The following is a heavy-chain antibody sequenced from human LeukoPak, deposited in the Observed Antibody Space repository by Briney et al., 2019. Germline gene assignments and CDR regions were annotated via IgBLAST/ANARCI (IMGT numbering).Heavy chain of an antibody. Sequence: SETLSLTCAVYGGSFSGYYWSWIRQPPGKGLEWIGEINHSGSTNYNPSLKSRVTISVDTSKNQFSLKLSSVTAADTAVYYCARRRWLVPMPNYFDYWGQGTLVTVSS. J-gene: IGHJ4*02. D-gene: IGHD6-19*01. CDR2: INHSGST. CDR3: ARRRWLVPMPNYFDY. CDR1: GGSFSGYY. V-gene: IGHV4-34*01.